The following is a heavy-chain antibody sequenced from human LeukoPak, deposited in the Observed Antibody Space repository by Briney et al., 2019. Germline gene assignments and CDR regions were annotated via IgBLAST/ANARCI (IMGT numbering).Heavy chain of an antibody. J-gene: IGHJ4*02. D-gene: IGHD6-13*01. Sequence: SETLSLTCTVSGDSISSGYYWGWIRQPPGKGLEWIGSITHSGIPYYSPSLKSRVTISLDTSKNQFSLKLTSVTAADTAVYYCTSLYSSSWYLGDYWGQGTLVTVSS. CDR1: GDSISSGYY. V-gene: IGHV4-38-2*02. CDR3: TSLYSSSWYLGDY. CDR2: ITHSGIP.